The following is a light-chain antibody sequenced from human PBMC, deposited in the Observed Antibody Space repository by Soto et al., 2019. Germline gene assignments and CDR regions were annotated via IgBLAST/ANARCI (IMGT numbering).Light chain of an antibody. CDR3: QQYNNWPPVT. V-gene: IGKV3-11*01. CDR1: QSVSSY. Sequence: EIVLTQSPATLSLSPGERATLSCRSSQSVSSYLAWYQQKPGQAPRLLIYDASNRATGIPARFSGSGSGTAFTLTISSLEPEDFAVYYCQQYNNWPPVTFGPGTKVDIK. CDR2: DAS. J-gene: IGKJ3*01.